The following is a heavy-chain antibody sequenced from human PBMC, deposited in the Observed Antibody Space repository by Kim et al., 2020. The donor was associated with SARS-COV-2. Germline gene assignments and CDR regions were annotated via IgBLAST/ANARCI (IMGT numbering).Heavy chain of an antibody. CDR3: GGGEAGSIEYCTYGVCYPRWSYFGY. D-gene: IGHD2-8*01. J-gene: IGHJ4*02. V-gene: IGHV3-33*01. Sequence: GGSLRLSCAASGFTFSSHGMHWVRQAPGKGLEWVAVIWYDGSNKYYADSVKGRFTIFRDNSTNTLYLQMNSLRAEDTAVDYCGGGEAGSIEYCTYGVCYPRWSYFGYWGQRTLITVSS. CDR1: GFTFSSHG. CDR2: IWYDGSNK.